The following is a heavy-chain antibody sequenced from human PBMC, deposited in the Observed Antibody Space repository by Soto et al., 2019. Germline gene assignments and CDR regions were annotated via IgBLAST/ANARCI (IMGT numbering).Heavy chain of an antibody. CDR2: ISGSGGST. CDR3: AKATGYVPEYFQH. V-gene: IGHV3-23*01. Sequence: EVQLLESGGGLVQPGGSRRLPCPPSGFTFRSYPMSWVRQPPGKGREWVSAISGSGGSTYYADSVKGRFTISRDNSKNTLYLQMNSLRAEDTAVYYCAKATGYVPEYFQHWGQGTLVTVSS. J-gene: IGHJ1*01. D-gene: IGHD3-9*01. CDR1: GFTFRSYP.